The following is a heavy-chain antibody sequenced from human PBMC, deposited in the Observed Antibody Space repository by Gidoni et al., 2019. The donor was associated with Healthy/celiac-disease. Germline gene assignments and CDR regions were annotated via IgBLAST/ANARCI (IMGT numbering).Heavy chain of an antibody. Sequence: EVQLVESGGGLVQPGGSLRLSCAASGFTVSSSYMSWVRQAPGKGLEWVSVIYSGGSTYYADSVKGRFTISRDNSKNTLYLQMNSLTTEDTAVYYCARDFPFYYGMDVWGQGTTVTVSS. CDR3: ARDFPFYYGMDV. CDR2: IYSGGST. CDR1: GFTVSSSY. D-gene: IGHD3-3*01. V-gene: IGHV3-66*02. J-gene: IGHJ6*02.